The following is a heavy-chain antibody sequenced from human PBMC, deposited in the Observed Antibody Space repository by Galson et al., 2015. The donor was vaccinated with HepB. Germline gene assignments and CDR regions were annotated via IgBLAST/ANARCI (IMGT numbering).Heavy chain of an antibody. Sequence: SVKVSCKASGYTFTGYYMHWVRQAPGQGLEWMGWINPNSGGTNYAQKFQGRVTMTRDTSISTAYMELSRLRSDDTAVYYCARDFSSTRTYNWFDPWGQGTLVTVSS. CDR3: ARDFSSTRTYNWFDP. D-gene: IGHD2-2*01. CDR2: INPNSGGT. J-gene: IGHJ5*02. CDR1: GYTFTGYY. V-gene: IGHV1-2*02.